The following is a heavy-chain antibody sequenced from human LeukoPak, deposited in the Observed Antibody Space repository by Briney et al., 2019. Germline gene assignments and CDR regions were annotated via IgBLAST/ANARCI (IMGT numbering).Heavy chain of an antibody. CDR3: AREGLYRAFDI. D-gene: IGHD2-2*02. Sequence: GGSLRLSCAASGFTFSDYYMSWIRQAPGKGLEWVSYISSSGNTTFYADSVKGRFTISRDNAKNSLDLQMNSLRAEDTAVYYCAREGLYRAFDIWGQGTMVIVSS. J-gene: IGHJ3*02. CDR2: ISSSGNTT. V-gene: IGHV3-11*04. CDR1: GFTFSDYY.